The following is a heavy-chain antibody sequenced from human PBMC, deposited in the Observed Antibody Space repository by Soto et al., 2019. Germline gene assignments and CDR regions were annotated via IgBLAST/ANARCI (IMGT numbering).Heavy chain of an antibody. CDR2: IYYSGST. CDR1: VGSIISGDYY. CDR3: AREGGPYYDILTGYLYYYYGMDV. J-gene: IGHJ6*02. Sequence: PSETLSLTCTFSVGSIISGDYYWSWIRQPPGKGLEWIGYIYYSGSTYYNPSLKSRVTISVDTSKNQFSLKLSSVTAADTAVYYCAREGGPYYDILTGYLYYYYGMDVWGQGTTVTVSS. D-gene: IGHD3-9*01. V-gene: IGHV4-30-4*01.